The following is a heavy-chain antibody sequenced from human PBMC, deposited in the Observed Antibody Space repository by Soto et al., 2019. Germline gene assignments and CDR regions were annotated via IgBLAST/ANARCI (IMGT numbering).Heavy chain of an antibody. CDR3: ATQEVGGSYVYTFDP. CDR1: GGSITSSSYY. D-gene: IGHD1-26*01. J-gene: IGHJ5*02. Sequence: TSETLSLTCTVSGGSITSSSYYWGWIRQPPGKGLEWIGSIYYSGSTYYNPSLKSRVTISVDTSKNQFSLKLSPVTAADTAVYYCATQEVGGSYVYTFDPWGQGTLVTVSS. CDR2: IYYSGST. V-gene: IGHV4-39*01.